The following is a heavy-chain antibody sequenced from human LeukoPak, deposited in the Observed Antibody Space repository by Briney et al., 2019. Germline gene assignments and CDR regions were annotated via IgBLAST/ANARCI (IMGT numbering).Heavy chain of an antibody. CDR3: AIIAVAGSFFDY. CDR1: GFTFSSYS. D-gene: IGHD6-19*01. CDR2: ISSSSSYI. V-gene: IGHV3-21*01. J-gene: IGHJ4*02. Sequence: PGGSLRLSCAASGFTFSSYSMNWVRQAPAKGLEWVSSISSSSSYIYYADSVKGRFTISRDNAKNSLYLQMNSLRAEDTAVYYCAIIAVAGSFFDYWGQGTLVTVSS.